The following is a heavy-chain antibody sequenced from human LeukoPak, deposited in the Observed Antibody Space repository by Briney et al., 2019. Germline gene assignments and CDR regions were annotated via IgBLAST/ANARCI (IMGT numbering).Heavy chain of an antibody. D-gene: IGHD6-19*01. CDR3: TRGRSSGLAY. Sequence: SETLSLTCTVSGVSISSYYWSWIRQPPGKGLEWIGYISYTGSTDYNPSLKSRVTISLDTSKNQFSLKLSSVTAADTAVYYCTRGRSSGLAYWGQGTLVTVSS. CDR1: GVSISSYY. CDR2: ISYTGST. J-gene: IGHJ4*02. V-gene: IGHV4-59*01.